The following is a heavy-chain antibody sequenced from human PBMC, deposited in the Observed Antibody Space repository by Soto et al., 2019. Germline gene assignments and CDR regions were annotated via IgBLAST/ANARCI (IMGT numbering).Heavy chain of an antibody. D-gene: IGHD6-13*01. Sequence: QVQLQESGPGLVKPSETLSLTCTVSGGSISSYYWTWIRQPPGKGLEWIGYIYYSGSTNYNPSLKSRVTISVDTSKNQFSLKLSSVTAADTAVYYCTRDEIAAPYLGGYYYGMDVWGQGTTVTVSS. CDR1: GGSISSYY. V-gene: IGHV4-59*01. CDR2: IYYSGST. J-gene: IGHJ6*02. CDR3: TRDEIAAPYLGGYYYGMDV.